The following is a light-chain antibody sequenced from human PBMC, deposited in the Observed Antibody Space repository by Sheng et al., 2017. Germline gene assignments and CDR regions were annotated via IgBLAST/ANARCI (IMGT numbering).Light chain of an antibody. J-gene: IGLJ3*02. CDR1: YSDIGDNNF. CDR3: SCLTPTSTLL. V-gene: IGLV2-14*03. CDR2: DVS. Sequence: SALTQPASVSGSPGQSITISCSGSYSDIGDNNFVSWYQQHPGRPPKLIIYDVSNWPADVSSRFSGSKSGNTASLTISLLRPEDEADYYCSCLTPTSTLLFGGGTKVTV.